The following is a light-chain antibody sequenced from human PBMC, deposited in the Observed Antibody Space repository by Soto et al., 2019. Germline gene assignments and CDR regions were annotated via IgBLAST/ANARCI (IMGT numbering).Light chain of an antibody. V-gene: IGKV3D-15*01. J-gene: IGKJ4*01. CDR1: QSVSSD. CDR3: QQYNTWPPLT. Sequence: EIVMTQSPVTLSVSPGERATLSCRASQSVSSDLAWYQQKPGQAPRLLIYGAFIRATGIPATFSGSGSGTEFSLTISSLQSEDFAVYYCQQYNTWPPLTFGGGTKVEIK. CDR2: GAF.